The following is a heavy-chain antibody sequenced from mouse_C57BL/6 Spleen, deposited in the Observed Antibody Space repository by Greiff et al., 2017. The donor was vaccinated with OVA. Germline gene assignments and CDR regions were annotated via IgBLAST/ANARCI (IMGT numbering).Heavy chain of an antibody. CDR1: GYTFTSYW. CDR3: ARFPDHCSSYYAMDY. CDR2: IYPGSGST. J-gene: IGHJ4*01. D-gene: IGHD1-1*01. Sequence: QVQLQQPGAELVKPGASVKMSCKASGYTFTSYWITWVKQRPGQGLEWIGDIYPGSGSTNYNEKFKSKATLTVDTSSSTAYMQLSSLTSEDSAVYYCARFPDHCSSYYAMDYWGQGTSVTVSS. V-gene: IGHV1-55*01.